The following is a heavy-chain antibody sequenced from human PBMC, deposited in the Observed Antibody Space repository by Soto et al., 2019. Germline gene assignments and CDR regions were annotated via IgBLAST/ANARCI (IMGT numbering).Heavy chain of an antibody. Sequence: QVTLKESGPVLVKPTETLTLTCTVSGFSLTNARLGVTWIRQPPGKALERLAHIFSNDEKSYSTSLKSRLTISKDTSKSQVVLTMTNMDPVDTATYYCARHGRGVGARPLDYWGQGTLVTVSS. CDR3: ARHGRGVGARPLDY. D-gene: IGHD1-26*01. J-gene: IGHJ4*02. CDR1: GFSLTNARLG. V-gene: IGHV2-26*01. CDR2: IFSNDEK.